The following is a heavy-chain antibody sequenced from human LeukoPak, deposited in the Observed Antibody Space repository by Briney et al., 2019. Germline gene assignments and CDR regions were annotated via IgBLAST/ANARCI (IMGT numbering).Heavy chain of an antibody. J-gene: IGHJ6*02. V-gene: IGHV4-34*01. CDR2: INHSGST. CDR1: GGSFSGYY. CDR3: AREGRMTTVTFNARRGRYGMDV. Sequence: SETLSLTCAVYGGSFSGYYWSWIRQPPGKGLEWIGEINHSGSTNYNPSLKSRVTISVDTSKNQFPLKLSSVTAADTAVYYCAREGRMTTVTFNARRGRYGMDVWGQGTTVTVSS. D-gene: IGHD4-17*01.